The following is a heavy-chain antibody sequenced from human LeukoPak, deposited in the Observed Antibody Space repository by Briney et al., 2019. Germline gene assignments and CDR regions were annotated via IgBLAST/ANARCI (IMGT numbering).Heavy chain of an antibody. J-gene: IGHJ4*02. V-gene: IGHV4-39*07. CDR2: IYYSGST. CDR1: GGSISGSNYY. D-gene: IGHD3-9*01. Sequence: PSETLSLTCTVTGGSISGSNYYWGWIRQPPGKGLEWIGSIYYSGSTYYNPSLKSRVTISVDTSKNQFSLKLSSVTAADTAVYYCARVNTLRYFDWLPPPTFFDYWGQGTLVIVSS. CDR3: ARVNTLRYFDWLPPPTFFDY.